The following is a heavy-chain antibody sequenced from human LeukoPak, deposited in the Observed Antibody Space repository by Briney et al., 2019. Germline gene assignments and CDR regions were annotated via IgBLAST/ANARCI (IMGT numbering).Heavy chain of an antibody. CDR3: GGTIDY. CDR2: INSDGSST. CDR1: GFTFSSYW. D-gene: IGHD3-3*01. Sequence: PGGSLRLSCAASGFTFSSYWMHWVRQAPGKGLVWVSGINSDGSSTSYADSVKGRFTISRDNAKNTLYLQMNSLRAEDTAVYYCGGTIDYWGQGTLVTVSS. J-gene: IGHJ4*02. V-gene: IGHV3-74*01.